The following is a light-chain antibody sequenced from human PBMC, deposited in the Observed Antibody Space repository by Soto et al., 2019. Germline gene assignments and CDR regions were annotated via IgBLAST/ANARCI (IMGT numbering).Light chain of an antibody. CDR2: VNSDGSH. CDR1: SGHSNYA. J-gene: IGLJ2*01. Sequence: QLVLTQSPSASASLGASVKLTCTLSSGHSNYAIAWHQQQPEKGPRYLMKVNSDGSHIKGDGIPDRFSGSSSGAESYLTITRLQSEDEADYYCQTWGTDVHVVFCGGTKLTVL. V-gene: IGLV4-69*01. CDR3: QTWGTDVHVV.